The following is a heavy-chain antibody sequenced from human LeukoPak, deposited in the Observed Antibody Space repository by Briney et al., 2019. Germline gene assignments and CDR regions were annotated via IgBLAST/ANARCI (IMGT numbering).Heavy chain of an antibody. Sequence: PGGSLRLSCVVSGFTFNIYEMNWVRQAPGKGLEWVSYISSSGRTTYYADSVKGRFTISRDNAKNSLYLQMNSLRVDDTAVYYCARGPRDPTEFCSGGRYAPTYEFWGQGTLVTVSS. CDR1: GFTFNIYE. J-gene: IGHJ4*02. D-gene: IGHD2-15*01. CDR3: ARGPRDPTEFCSGGRYAPTYEF. CDR2: ISSSGRTT. V-gene: IGHV3-48*03.